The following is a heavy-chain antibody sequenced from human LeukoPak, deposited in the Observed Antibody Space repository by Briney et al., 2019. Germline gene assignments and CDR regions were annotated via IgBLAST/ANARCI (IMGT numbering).Heavy chain of an antibody. J-gene: IGHJ6*02. Sequence: SETLSLTCAVYGGSFSGYYWSWIRQPPGKGLEWIGEINHSGSTNYNPSLESRVTISVDTSKNQFSLKLSSVTAADTAVYYCASLVVVVPAAMSALSYYYGMDVWGQGTTVTVSS. V-gene: IGHV4-34*01. CDR3: ASLVVVVPAAMSALSYYYGMDV. CDR1: GGSFSGYY. CDR2: INHSGST. D-gene: IGHD2-2*01.